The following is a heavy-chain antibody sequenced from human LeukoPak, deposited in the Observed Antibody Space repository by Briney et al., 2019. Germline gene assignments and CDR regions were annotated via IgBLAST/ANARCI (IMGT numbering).Heavy chain of an antibody. CDR3: TRVYYDFWSVYYTGIGFDP. Sequence: GRSLRLSCTASGFTFGDYAMSWVRQAPGKGLEWVGFIRSKAYGGTTEYAASVKGRFTISRDDSKSIAYLQMNSLKTEDTAVYYCTRVYYDFWSVYYTGIGFDPWGQGTLVTVSS. CDR1: GFTFGDYA. CDR2: IRSKAYGGTT. D-gene: IGHD3-3*01. J-gene: IGHJ5*02. V-gene: IGHV3-49*04.